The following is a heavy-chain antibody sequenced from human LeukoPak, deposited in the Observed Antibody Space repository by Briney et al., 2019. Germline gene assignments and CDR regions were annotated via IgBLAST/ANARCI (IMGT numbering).Heavy chain of an antibody. CDR1: GYTLTELS. CDR2: FDPEDGET. CDR3: ATVRNHYYYYGMDV. Sequence: ASVKVSCKVSGYTLTELSMHWVRQAPGKGLEWMGGFDPEDGETIYAQKFRGRVTMTEDTSTDTAYMELSSLRSEDTAVYYCATVRNHYYYYGMDVWGQGTTVTVSS. V-gene: IGHV1-24*01. J-gene: IGHJ6*02.